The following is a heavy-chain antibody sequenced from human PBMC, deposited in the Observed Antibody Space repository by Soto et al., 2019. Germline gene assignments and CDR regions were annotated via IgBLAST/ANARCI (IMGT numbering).Heavy chain of an antibody. J-gene: IGHJ6*02. CDR1: GFSLSTSGMC. D-gene: IGHD2-2*01. CDR3: ARIRAYCSSTSCSSGRGYYYGMDV. CDR2: IDWDDDK. Sequence: SGPTLVNPTQTLTLTCTFSGFSLSTSGMCVSWIRQPPGKALEWLALIDWDDDKYYSTSLKTRLTISKDTSKNQVVLTMTNMDPVDTATYYCARIRAYCSSTSCSSGRGYYYGMDVWGQGTTVTVSS. V-gene: IGHV2-70*01.